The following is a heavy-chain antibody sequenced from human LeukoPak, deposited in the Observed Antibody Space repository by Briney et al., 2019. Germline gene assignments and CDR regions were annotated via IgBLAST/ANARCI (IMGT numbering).Heavy chain of an antibody. D-gene: IGHD2-15*01. CDR2: INQDGSDK. Sequence: GGSLRLSCAASGFTFSTYWMSWVRQAPGKGLEWVANINQDGSDKYYVDSVKGRFTISRDNAKNSLYLQMNSLRAEDTAVYYCARPIYCSSGNCYSDYWGQGALVTVSS. CDR1: GFTFSTYW. CDR3: ARPIYCSSGNCYSDY. V-gene: IGHV3-7*01. J-gene: IGHJ4*02.